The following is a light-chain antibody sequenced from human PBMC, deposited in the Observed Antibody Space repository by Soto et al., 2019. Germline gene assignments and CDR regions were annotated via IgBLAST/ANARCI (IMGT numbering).Light chain of an antibody. CDR1: QSVSSSY. CDR2: GAS. J-gene: IGKJ1*01. CDR3: QQYGSSPWT. V-gene: IGKV3-20*01. Sequence: EIVFTQSPGTLSLSPGERATLSCRASQSVSSSYLAWYQQKPGQAPRPLIYGASSRAIGIPDRFSGSGSGTDFTLTISRLEPEDFAVYYCQQYGSSPWTFGQGTKVDI.